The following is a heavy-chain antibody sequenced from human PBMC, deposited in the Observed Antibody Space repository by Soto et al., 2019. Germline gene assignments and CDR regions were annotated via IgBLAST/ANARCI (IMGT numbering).Heavy chain of an antibody. CDR2: INHSGST. D-gene: IGHD2-2*01. CDR1: GGSFSEYY. J-gene: IGHJ6*03. CDR3: ARWKVSVPAAMPGYYYYYYYMDV. Sequence: SETLSLTCAVYGGSFSEYYWTWIHQSPGKGLEWIGEINHSGSTNYNPSLKSRVTISVDTSKNQFSLKLSSVTAADTAVYYCARWKVSVPAAMPGYYYYYYYMDVWGKGTTVTVSS. V-gene: IGHV4-34*01.